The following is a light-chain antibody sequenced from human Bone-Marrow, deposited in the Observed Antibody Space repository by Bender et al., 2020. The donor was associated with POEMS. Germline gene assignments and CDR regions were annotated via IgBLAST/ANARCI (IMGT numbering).Light chain of an antibody. CDR1: RSNIGAGYD. CDR3: AVWDDSLNGWV. V-gene: IGLV1-40*01. Sequence: QSVLTQPPSVSGAPGQRVTISCTGSRSNIGAGYDVHWYQQLPGTAPKLLIYGNTNRPSGVPDRFSGSRSGTSASLAISGLQSEDEADYYCAVWDDSLNGWVFGGGTKLTVL. CDR2: GNT. J-gene: IGLJ3*02.